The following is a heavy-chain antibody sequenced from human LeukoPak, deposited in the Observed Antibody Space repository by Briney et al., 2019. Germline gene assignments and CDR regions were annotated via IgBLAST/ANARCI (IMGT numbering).Heavy chain of an antibody. Sequence: GGSLVLSCAASGFTFSDYYMSWIRQAAGKGLEWVSYISSSGSTIYYADSVKGLFTISRDNAKNSLYLQMNSLRAEDTAVYYCARVVAVNTTVTTYYYYYMDVWGKGTTVTVSS. V-gene: IGHV3-11*04. CDR2: ISSSGSTI. CDR1: GFTFSDYY. D-gene: IGHD4-17*01. J-gene: IGHJ6*03. CDR3: ARVVAVNTTVTTYYYYYMDV.